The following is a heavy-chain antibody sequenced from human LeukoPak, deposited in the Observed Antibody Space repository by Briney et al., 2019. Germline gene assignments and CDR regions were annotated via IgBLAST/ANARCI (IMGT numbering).Heavy chain of an antibody. V-gene: IGHV3-15*01. CDR2: TKTKTDGGAT. CDR3: TTGYSAASHDGY. Sequence: GGSLRLSCVASGFTFSYAWMHWVPQAPGKGLEWVCLTKTKTDGGATEYAAPVKGRFTISRDDSRNTLYLQMNSLKSEDTAVYFCTTGYSAASHDGYWGQGTLVTVSS. D-gene: IGHD2-2*01. CDR1: GFTFSYAW. J-gene: IGHJ4*02.